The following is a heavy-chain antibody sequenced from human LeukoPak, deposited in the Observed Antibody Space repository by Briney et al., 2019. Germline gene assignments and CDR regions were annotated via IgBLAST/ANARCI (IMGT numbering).Heavy chain of an antibody. J-gene: IGHJ5*02. CDR1: GFTFNTYA. D-gene: IGHD4-17*01. Sequence: GASLRLSCAASGFTFNTYAMSWVRQAPGKGLEWVSGISGRGGSTYYADSVKGRFTISRDNSKNTLYLQMHSLRAEDTAVYYCAKEYGDYGPDWFDPWGQGNLVTVSS. V-gene: IGHV3-23*01. CDR2: ISGRGGST. CDR3: AKEYGDYGPDWFDP.